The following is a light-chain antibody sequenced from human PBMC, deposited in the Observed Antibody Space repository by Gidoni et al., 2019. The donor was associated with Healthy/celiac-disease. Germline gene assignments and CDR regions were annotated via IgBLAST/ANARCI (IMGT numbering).Light chain of an antibody. Sequence: LTPSSATLSSSPGERATLPCKASQRVSSYLAWYQQKPGQAPRLLIYDASNRATGIPARFSGSGSGTDFTLTISSLEPEDFAVYYCQQRGNWPLYTFGQGTKLEIK. J-gene: IGKJ2*01. CDR1: QRVSSY. CDR3: QQRGNWPLYT. CDR2: DAS. V-gene: IGKV3-11*01.